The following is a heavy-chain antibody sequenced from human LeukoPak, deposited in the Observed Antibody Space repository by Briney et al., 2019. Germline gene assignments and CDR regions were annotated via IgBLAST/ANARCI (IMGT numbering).Heavy chain of an antibody. V-gene: IGHV4-38-2*01. CDR1: GYSISSGYY. J-gene: IGHJ4*02. Sequence: SETLSLTCAVSGYSISSGYYWGWIRQPPGKGLDWIGSISHSGSTYYNPSLRSRVAISIDTSKNQFSLRLNSVTATDTAVYYCARVGGYSYGNYYFNYWGQGTLVTVSS. CDR3: ARVGGYSYGNYYFNY. CDR2: ISHSGST. D-gene: IGHD5-18*01.